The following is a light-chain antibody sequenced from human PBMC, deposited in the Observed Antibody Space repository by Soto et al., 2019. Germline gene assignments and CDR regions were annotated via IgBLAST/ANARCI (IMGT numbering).Light chain of an antibody. V-gene: IGKV3-11*01. Sequence: EIVLTQSPATLSLSPGERATLSCRASQSVSIYLAWYQQKPGQAPRLLIYDASNRATGVPARFSGSGSGTDFTLTISSLEPEDFAFYYCQQRSNWPPITFGQGTRLEIK. CDR2: DAS. J-gene: IGKJ5*01. CDR3: QQRSNWPPIT. CDR1: QSVSIY.